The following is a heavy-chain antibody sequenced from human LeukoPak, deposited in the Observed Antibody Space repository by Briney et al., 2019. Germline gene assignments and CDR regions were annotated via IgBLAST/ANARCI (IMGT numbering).Heavy chain of an antibody. CDR3: ARLGGGSDIVVVPAGGEFDY. V-gene: IGHV4-34*01. Sequence: PSETLTLTCAVYGGSFSGYYWSWIRQPPGKGLEWIGEINHSGSTNYNPSLKSRVTISVDTSKNQFSLKLSSVTAADTAVYYCARLGGGSDIVVVPAGGEFDYWGQGTLVTVSS. CDR1: GGSFSGYY. J-gene: IGHJ4*02. CDR2: INHSGST. D-gene: IGHD2-2*01.